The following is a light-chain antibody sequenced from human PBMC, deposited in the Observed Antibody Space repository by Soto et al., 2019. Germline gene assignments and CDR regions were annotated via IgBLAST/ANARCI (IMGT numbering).Light chain of an antibody. J-gene: IGKJ1*01. CDR3: QQRRYWPRT. Sequence: DIVLTQSPATLSLSPGERATLSCRASQSVSNYLGWYQQKPGQAPRLLVYDASKRATGIPARFSGSGSGTDFTLTLSSLEPEDCAVYYCQQRRYWPRTFGQGTKVEIK. CDR1: QSVSNY. CDR2: DAS. V-gene: IGKV3-11*01.